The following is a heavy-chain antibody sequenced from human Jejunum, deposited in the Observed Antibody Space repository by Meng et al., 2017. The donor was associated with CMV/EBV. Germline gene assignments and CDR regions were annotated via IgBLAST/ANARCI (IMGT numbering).Heavy chain of an antibody. J-gene: IGHJ4*02. D-gene: IGHD6-6*01. CDR2: IKSKTDFGTI. V-gene: IGHV3-15*01. Sequence: SGFPFNAAWRTWVRQAQGKGLEWVGRIKSKTDFGTIDYAPPVRGRFTISRDDSKNVLYVDMNSLKTEDTAVYFCTTARSYGSSDYWGPGTLVTVSS. CDR3: TTARSYGSSDY. CDR1: GFPFNAAW.